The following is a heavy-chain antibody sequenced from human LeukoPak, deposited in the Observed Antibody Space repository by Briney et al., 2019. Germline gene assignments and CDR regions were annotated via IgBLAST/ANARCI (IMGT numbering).Heavy chain of an antibody. Sequence: SVKISCKASGYSFTSYGISWVRQAPGQGLEWMGRIIPILGIANYAQKFQGRVTITADKSTSTAYMELSSLRSEDTAVYYCARGYTQGKYYYYYGMDVWGPGTLVTVSS. D-gene: IGHD5-18*01. CDR1: GYSFTSYG. V-gene: IGHV1-69*04. CDR2: IIPILGIA. CDR3: ARGYTQGKYYYYYGMDV. J-gene: IGHJ6*02.